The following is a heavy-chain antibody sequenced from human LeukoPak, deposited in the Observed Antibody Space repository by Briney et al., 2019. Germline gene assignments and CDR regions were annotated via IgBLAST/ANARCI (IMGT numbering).Heavy chain of an antibody. V-gene: IGHV3-21*01. CDR2: ISGSSSYI. Sequence: GGSLRLSCAASGFTFSSYSMNWVRQAPGKGLEWVSSISGSSSYIYYADSVKGRFTISRDNAKNSLYLQMNSLRAEDTAVYYCAREMGYCSSTTCYYYGMDVWGQGTTVTVSS. D-gene: IGHD2-2*01. J-gene: IGHJ6*02. CDR1: GFTFSSYS. CDR3: AREMGYCSSTTCYYYGMDV.